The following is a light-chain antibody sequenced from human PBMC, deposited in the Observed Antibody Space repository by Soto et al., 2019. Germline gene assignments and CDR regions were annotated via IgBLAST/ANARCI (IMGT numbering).Light chain of an antibody. Sequence: EIVLTQSPATLSLSPGERATLSCRASQSVSNNYLAWYQQKPGQAPRLVIYGASSRGTGIPDRFSASGSGTDFTLTISRLEPEDCAVYYCQQYGSSPRLTFGGGTKVHIK. CDR3: QQYGSSPRLT. CDR1: QSVSNNY. J-gene: IGKJ4*01. CDR2: GAS. V-gene: IGKV3-20*01.